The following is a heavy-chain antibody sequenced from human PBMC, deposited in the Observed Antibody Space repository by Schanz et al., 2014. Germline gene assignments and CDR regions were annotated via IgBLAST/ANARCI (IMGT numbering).Heavy chain of an antibody. V-gene: IGHV3-53*01. CDR2: MYINSGST. Sequence: VQLVESGGGLIQPGGSLRLSCAVSGFTVNTNYMSWVRQAPGKGLEWISSMYINSGSTQYADSVKGRFIISRDNAKYTRYLKINSRRAADTALFYCASAPPLVRGIAGWFGPWGQGSLVTVSS. CDR3: ASAPPLVRGIAGWFGP. D-gene: IGHD3-10*01. J-gene: IGHJ5*02. CDR1: GFTVNTNY.